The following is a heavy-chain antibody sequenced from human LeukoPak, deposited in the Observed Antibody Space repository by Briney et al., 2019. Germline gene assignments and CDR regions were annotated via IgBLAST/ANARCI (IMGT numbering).Heavy chain of an antibody. Sequence: ASVKVSCKASGYTFTSYDINWVRQATGQGPEWMGWISPNSGNTGYAQKFQGRVTMTRSTSMSTAYMELSSLRSEDTAVYYCARGPPNWGYDYWGQGTLVTVSS. V-gene: IGHV1-8*01. CDR3: ARGPPNWGYDY. CDR2: ISPNSGNT. D-gene: IGHD7-27*01. CDR1: GYTFTSYD. J-gene: IGHJ4*02.